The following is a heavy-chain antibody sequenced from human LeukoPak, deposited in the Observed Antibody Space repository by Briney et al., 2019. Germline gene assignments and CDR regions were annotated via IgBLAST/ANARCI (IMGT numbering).Heavy chain of an antibody. Sequence: GGSLRLSCAASGFTFSSYSMNWVRQAPGKGLEWVSYISSSSSTIYYAQSVKGRFTISRDNAKNSLYLQMNSLRAEDTAVYYCAGATIVMYAFDIWGQGTMVTVSS. CDR3: AGATIVMYAFDI. J-gene: IGHJ3*02. V-gene: IGHV3-48*04. D-gene: IGHD4-11*01. CDR2: ISSSSSTI. CDR1: GFTFSSYS.